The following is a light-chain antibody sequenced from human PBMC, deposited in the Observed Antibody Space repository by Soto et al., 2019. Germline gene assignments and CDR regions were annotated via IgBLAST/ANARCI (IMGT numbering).Light chain of an antibody. J-gene: IGLJ2*01. V-gene: IGLV2-14*01. CDR1: SSDVGGYNY. CDR3: SSYTSSSTLV. Sequence: QSALTQPASVYGSPGQSITISCTGTSSDVGGYNYVSWYQQHPGKAPKLMIYEVSNRPSGISNRFSGSKSGNTASLTISGLQDEDEADYHCSSYTSSSTLVFGGGTKLTVL. CDR2: EVS.